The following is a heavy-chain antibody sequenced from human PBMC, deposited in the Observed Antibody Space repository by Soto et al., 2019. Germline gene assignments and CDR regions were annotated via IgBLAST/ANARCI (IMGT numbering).Heavy chain of an antibody. CDR3: ARVFRGAGVDY. Sequence: EERLVESGGGLVQPGGTLRLSCAASGFTFSSYGMNWVRQAPGKGLEWVAFIGSAGSTIYYADSVKGRFTSSRDNVKTSLYLQMNSLRDEDTAVYYCARVFRGAGVDYWRQGTLLTVSS. D-gene: IGHD1-26*01. CDR1: GFTFSSYG. J-gene: IGHJ4*02. CDR2: IGSAGSTI. V-gene: IGHV3-48*02.